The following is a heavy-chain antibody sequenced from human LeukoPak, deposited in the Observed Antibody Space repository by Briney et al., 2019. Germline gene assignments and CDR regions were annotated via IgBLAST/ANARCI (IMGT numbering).Heavy chain of an antibody. J-gene: IGHJ4*02. V-gene: IGHV3-23*01. Sequence: GGSLRLSCEASGLTFSNYGMSWVRQAPGKGLQWVSAITGDGTTTFYADSVKGRFTISRDNSKNMLYLQMSSLSAEDTAIYYCAKMQGYFYYWGQGTLVPVSS. CDR3: AKMQGYFYY. CDR1: GLTFSNYG. CDR2: ITGDGTTT.